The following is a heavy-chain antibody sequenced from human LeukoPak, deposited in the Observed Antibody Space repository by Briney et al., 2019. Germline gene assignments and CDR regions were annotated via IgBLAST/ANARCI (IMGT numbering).Heavy chain of an antibody. J-gene: IGHJ4*02. CDR1: AGFPFSDYW. Sequence: PGGSLRLSCAASAGFPFSDYWMNWVRQAPGKGLEWVAIISQDGREKLYVDSVKARFTISRANAKSSLYPQITSLRAEDTAVYYCVSGIGWQPDYWGQGTLVTVSS. CDR3: VSGIGWQPDY. CDR2: ISQDGREK. D-gene: IGHD6-19*01. V-gene: IGHV3-7*03.